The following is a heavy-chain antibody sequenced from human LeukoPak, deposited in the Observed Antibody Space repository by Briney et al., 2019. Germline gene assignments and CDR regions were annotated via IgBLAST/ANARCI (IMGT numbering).Heavy chain of an antibody. Sequence: GGSLRLSCAASGFTFISYNMNWVRQAPGKGLEWVSFISSGSSTIYYADSVKGRFTISRDNAKNSLYLQMNSLRDEDTAVYYCARDRGYSYGYASDYWGQGTLVTVSS. CDR3: ARDRGYSYGYASDY. J-gene: IGHJ4*02. CDR2: ISSGSSTI. CDR1: GFTFISYN. V-gene: IGHV3-48*02. D-gene: IGHD5-18*01.